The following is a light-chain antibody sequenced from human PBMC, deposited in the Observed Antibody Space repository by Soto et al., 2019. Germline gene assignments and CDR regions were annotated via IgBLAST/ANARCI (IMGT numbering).Light chain of an antibody. J-gene: IGKJ1*01. V-gene: IGKV1-5*01. CDR3: QQYNSYSWT. CDR2: DAS. Sequence: DVQMTQSPSTLSASVGERVTITCRASQSISSWLAWYQQKPGKAPKLLIYDASSLGSGVPSRFSGSGSGTEITLTISSLQPDDFATYYCQQYNSYSWTFGQGTKVDIK. CDR1: QSISSW.